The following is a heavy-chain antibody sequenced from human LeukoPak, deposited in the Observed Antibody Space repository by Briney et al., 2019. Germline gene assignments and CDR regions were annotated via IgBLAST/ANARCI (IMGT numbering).Heavy chain of an antibody. J-gene: IGHJ4*02. Sequence: GGSLRLSCAASGFIFGSYWMSWVRQAPGKGPEWVGNIKQDRSEKYYVDSVKGRFTASRDNAKNSLYLQMNSLRAEDTALYYCAKGSSGYFFDLWGQGTLVTVSS. CDR3: AKGSSGYFFDL. D-gene: IGHD3-22*01. V-gene: IGHV3-7*03. CDR1: GFIFGSYW. CDR2: IKQDRSEK.